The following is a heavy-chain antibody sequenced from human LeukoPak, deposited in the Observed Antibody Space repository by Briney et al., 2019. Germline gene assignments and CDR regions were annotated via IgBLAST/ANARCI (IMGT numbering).Heavy chain of an antibody. J-gene: IGHJ6*03. CDR3: ASGLLGDGYGVGDYYQYMDV. V-gene: IGHV1-69*05. Sequence: GASVKVSCKASGGTFNSHAISWVRQAPGQGLEWMGGIMPLFGTANYAQEFQGRVTFTTDESASTAYMEVSSLRSEDTAVYYCASGLLGDGYGVGDYYQYMDVWGKGTTVTVSS. CDR2: IMPLFGTA. D-gene: IGHD5-24*01. CDR1: GGTFNSHA.